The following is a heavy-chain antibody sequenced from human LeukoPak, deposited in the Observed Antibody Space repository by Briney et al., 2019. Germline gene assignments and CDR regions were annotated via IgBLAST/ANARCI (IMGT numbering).Heavy chain of an antibody. V-gene: IGHV1-2*02. CDR3: ARDDCSGGSCYSRGSFKIARQRTNWFDP. CDR2: IDPNSGGT. J-gene: IGHJ5*02. D-gene: IGHD2-15*01. CDR1: GYTFTGYY. Sequence: ASVKVSCKASGYTFTGYYMHWVRQVPGQGLEWMGWIDPNSGGTNYAQKFQGRVTMTRDTSISTAYMELSRLRSDDTAVYYCARDDCSGGSCYSRGSFKIARQRTNWFDPWGQGTLVIVSS.